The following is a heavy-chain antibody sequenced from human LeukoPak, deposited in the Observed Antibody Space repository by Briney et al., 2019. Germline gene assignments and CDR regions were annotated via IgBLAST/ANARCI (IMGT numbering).Heavy chain of an antibody. V-gene: IGHV4-39*01. J-gene: IGHJ3*02. D-gene: IGHD3-16*01. CDR2: MYYGGSS. Sequence: SETLSLTCTVSGGSITSSSSYRGWIRQPPGKGLEWIGSMYYGGSSYYNPSLKSRVTMSADTSKNQFSLKLTSVTAADMAVYYCVRGMGGAYDIWGQGTMVSVAS. CDR1: GGSITSSSSY. CDR3: VRGMGGAYDI.